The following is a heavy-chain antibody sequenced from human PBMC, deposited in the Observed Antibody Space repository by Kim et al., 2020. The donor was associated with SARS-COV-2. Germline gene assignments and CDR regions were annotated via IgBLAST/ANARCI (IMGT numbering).Heavy chain of an antibody. J-gene: IGHJ3*02. D-gene: IGHD1-1*01. V-gene: IGHV3-73*01. CDR3: TRIPATTLAFWDAFDI. Sequence: SVKGRFTISRNDSKNTAYLEMSGMKTEDTALYYCTRIPATTLAFWDAFDIWGQGTMVTVSS.